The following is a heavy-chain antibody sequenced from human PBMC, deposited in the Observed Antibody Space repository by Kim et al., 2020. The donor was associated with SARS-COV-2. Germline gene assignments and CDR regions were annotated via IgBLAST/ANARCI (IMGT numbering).Heavy chain of an antibody. CDR1: GYTFTSYY. V-gene: IGHV1-46*01. CDR2: INPSGGST. Sequence: ASVKVSCKASGYTFTSYYMHWVRQAPGQGLEWMGIINPSGGSTSYAQKFQGRVTMTRDTSTSTVYMELSSLRSEDTAVYYCARVRGWGVVIAIVDYWGQGPLVTVSS. J-gene: IGHJ4*02. CDR3: ARVRGWGVVIAIVDY. D-gene: IGHD2-21*01.